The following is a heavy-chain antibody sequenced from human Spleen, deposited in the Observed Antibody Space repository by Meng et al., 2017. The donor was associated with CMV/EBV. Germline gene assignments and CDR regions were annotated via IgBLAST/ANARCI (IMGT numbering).Heavy chain of an antibody. CDR1: GFTFSSYG. CDR2: IRYDGSNK. D-gene: IGHD3-10*01. J-gene: IGHJ4*02. CDR3: ARDYDGSGSYYIFHY. V-gene: IGHV3-30*02. Sequence: GGSLRLSCAASGFTFSSYGMHWVRQAPGKGLEWVAFIRYDGSNKYYADSVKGRFTISRDNSKNTLYLQMNSLRAEDTAVYYCARDYDGSGSYYIFHYWGQGTLVTVSS.